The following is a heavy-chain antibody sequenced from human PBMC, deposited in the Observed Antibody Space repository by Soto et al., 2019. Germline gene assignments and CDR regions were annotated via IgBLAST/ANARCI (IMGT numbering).Heavy chain of an antibody. CDR1: GVSVSSGSHY. V-gene: IGHV4-61*01. CDR3: ARDHVATAGTLDY. CDR2: IFYRGAT. J-gene: IGHJ4*02. Sequence: PSETLSLTCTVSGVSVSSGSHYWSWVRQPPGKGLEWIGYIFYRGATNYNPSLEGRLTISIDTSKNQCSLKLSSVTTADTAVHFCARDHVATAGTLDYCGQGTLVTVPS. D-gene: IGHD6-13*01.